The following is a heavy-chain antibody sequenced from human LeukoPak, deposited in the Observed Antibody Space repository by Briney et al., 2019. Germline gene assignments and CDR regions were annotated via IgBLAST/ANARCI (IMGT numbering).Heavy chain of an antibody. J-gene: IGHJ4*02. Sequence: GGSLRLSCASSGFTFSDYSMNWVRQTPRKGLEWVSCISGSGSYIYYADSVKGRFTISRDNAKNSLNLQVNSLRAEDTAVYYCVRERYHGSGAPKFDFWGQGTLVTVSS. D-gene: IGHD3-10*01. CDR3: VRERYHGSGAPKFDF. CDR1: GFTFSDYS. CDR2: ISGSGSYI. V-gene: IGHV3-21*01.